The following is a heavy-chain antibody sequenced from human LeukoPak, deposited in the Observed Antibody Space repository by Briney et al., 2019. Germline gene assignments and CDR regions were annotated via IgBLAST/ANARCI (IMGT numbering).Heavy chain of an antibody. D-gene: IGHD1-1*01. CDR3: ARDPYNGAYSEGYYYYYMDV. CDR1: GFTFDDYG. Sequence: PGGSLRLSCAASGFTFDDYGMSWVRQAPGKGLEWISSITSSSSYTFYADSVKGRFTISRDTAKNSLYLQMNSLRVEDTAIYYCARDPYNGAYSEGYYYYYMDVWGKGTTVTVSS. J-gene: IGHJ6*03. CDR2: ITSSSSYT. V-gene: IGHV3-21*01.